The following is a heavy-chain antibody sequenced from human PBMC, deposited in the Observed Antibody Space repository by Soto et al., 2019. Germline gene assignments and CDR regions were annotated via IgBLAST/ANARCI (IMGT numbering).Heavy chain of an antibody. CDR2: INAGNGNT. V-gene: IGHV1-3*01. CDR3: AREKNCGGDCYNSWLDP. J-gene: IGHJ5*02. D-gene: IGHD2-21*01. Sequence: GASVKVSCKASGYTFTSYAMHWVRQAPGQRLEGMGWINAGNGNTKYSQKFQGRVTITRDTSASTAYMELSCLRSEDTAVYYCAREKNCGGDCYNSWLDPWGQGTLVTVSS. CDR1: GYTFTSYA.